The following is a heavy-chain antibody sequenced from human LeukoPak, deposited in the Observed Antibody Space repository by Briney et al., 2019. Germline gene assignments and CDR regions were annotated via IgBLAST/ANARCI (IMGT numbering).Heavy chain of an antibody. D-gene: IGHD3-10*01. V-gene: IGHV1-2*06. CDR3: ARSYYGSGSYDY. CDR1: GYTFTGYY. Sequence: ASVKVSCKASGYTFTGYYMHWVRQAPGQGLEWMGRINPNSGGTNYAQKFQGRVTMTRDTSISTAYMELSRLRSDDTAVYYCARSYYGSGSYDYWGQGTLVTVSS. CDR2: INPNSGGT. J-gene: IGHJ4*02.